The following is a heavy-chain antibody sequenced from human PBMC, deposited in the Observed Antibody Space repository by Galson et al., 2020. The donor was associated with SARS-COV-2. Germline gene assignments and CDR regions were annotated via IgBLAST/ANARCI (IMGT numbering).Heavy chain of an antibody. J-gene: IGHJ5*02. Sequence: SETLSLTCTVSGGSISSSSYYWGWIRQPPGKGLEWIGSIYYSGSTYYNPSLKSRVTISVDTSKNQFSLKLSSVTAADTAVYYCARVARVLYGGIAARGPHDWFDPWGQGTLVTVSS. CDR1: GGSISSSSYY. CDR3: ARVARVLYGGIAARGPHDWFDP. CDR2: IYYSGST. V-gene: IGHV4-39*07. D-gene: IGHD6-13*01.